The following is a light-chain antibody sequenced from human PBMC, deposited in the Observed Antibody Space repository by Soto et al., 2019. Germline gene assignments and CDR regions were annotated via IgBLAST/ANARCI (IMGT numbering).Light chain of an antibody. J-gene: IGKJ1*01. CDR1: QSLVHSDGNTY. Sequence: DVVMTQSPLSLPVTLGQPASISCRSSQSLVHSDGNTYLNWFQQRPGQSPRRLIYKVSNRDSGVPDRFSGSGSGTEFTLTISSLQPDDFATYYCQQYNSYSATFGQGTKVEIK. V-gene: IGKV2-30*02. CDR2: KVS. CDR3: QQYNSYSAT.